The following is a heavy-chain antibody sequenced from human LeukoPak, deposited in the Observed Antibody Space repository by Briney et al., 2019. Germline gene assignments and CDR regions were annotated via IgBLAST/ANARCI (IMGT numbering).Heavy chain of an antibody. CDR1: GYTFTDYY. CDR3: ARGRLIGVPSGTQPPHDS. CDR2: LNVKTGGT. Sequence: ASVKVSCKASGYTFTDYYIHWVRQAPGQGLEWMGWLNVKTGGTEYAPKFQGRVTMTRDTSINTAYMDLSRLTPDDSAVYYCARGRLIGVPSGTQPPHDSWGQGSRVTVSS. V-gene: IGHV1-2*02. D-gene: IGHD2-2*01. J-gene: IGHJ4*02.